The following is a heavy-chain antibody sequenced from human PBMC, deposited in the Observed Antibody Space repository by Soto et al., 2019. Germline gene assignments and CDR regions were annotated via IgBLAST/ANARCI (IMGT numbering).Heavy chain of an antibody. CDR2: IYYSGST. CDR3: ASSIVVITPRFDY. V-gene: IGHV4-31*03. CDR1: GGSISSGGYY. J-gene: IGHJ4*02. Sequence: PSETLSLTCTVSGGSISSGGYYWSWIRQHPGKGLEWIGYIYYSGSTYYNPSLKSRVTISVDTSKNQFSLKLSSVTAADTAVYYCASSIVVITPRFDYWGQGTLVTVSS. D-gene: IGHD3-22*01.